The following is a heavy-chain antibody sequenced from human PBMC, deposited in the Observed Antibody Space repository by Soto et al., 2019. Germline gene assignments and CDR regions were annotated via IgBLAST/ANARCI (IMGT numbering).Heavy chain of an antibody. CDR1: VFTFSSYG. CDR3: ASDYYGSGSYDAFDI. D-gene: IGHD3-10*01. J-gene: IGHJ3*02. Sequence: GGSLRLSCAASVFTFSSYGMHWVRQAPGKGLEWVAVIWYDGSNKYYADSVKCRFAISRDNSKNTLYLQMNSLRAEDTAVYYCASDYYGSGSYDAFDIWGQGTMVTVSS. V-gene: IGHV3-33*01. CDR2: IWYDGSNK.